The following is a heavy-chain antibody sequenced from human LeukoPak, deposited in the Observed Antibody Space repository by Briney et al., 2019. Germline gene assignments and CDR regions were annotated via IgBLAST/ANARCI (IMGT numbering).Heavy chain of an antibody. CDR1: GFTFSSYA. CDR2: TSGSGGHT. J-gene: IGHJ4*02. V-gene: IGHV3-23*01. Sequence: GGSLRLSCAASGFTFSSYAMSWVRQAPGKGLEWVSGTSGSGGHTYYADSAKGRFTISRDNSKNTLYLQMNRLGAEDTAIYYCMKGAVWGQGTLVTVSS. CDR3: MKGAV.